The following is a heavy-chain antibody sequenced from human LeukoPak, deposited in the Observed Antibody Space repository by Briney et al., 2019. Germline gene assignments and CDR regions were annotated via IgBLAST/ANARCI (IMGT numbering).Heavy chain of an antibody. D-gene: IGHD2-2*02. CDR3: ARSRGYCSSTICYRY. V-gene: IGHV1-8*01. CDR1: GYTFTSYD. Sequence: ASVRGSCKASGYTFTSYDINWVRQATGQGLEWMGWMNPNSGNTGYAQKFQDRVTMTRNTSISTAYMELSSLRSEDTAVYYCARSRGYCSSTICYRYWGQGTLVTVSS. CDR2: MNPNSGNT. J-gene: IGHJ4*02.